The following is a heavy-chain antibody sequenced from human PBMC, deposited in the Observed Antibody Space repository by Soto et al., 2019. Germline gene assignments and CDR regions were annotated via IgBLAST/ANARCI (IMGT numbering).Heavy chain of an antibody. V-gene: IGHV4-30-2*01. Sequence: QLQLQESGSGLVKPSQTLSLTCAVSGGSISSGGYSWSWIRQPPGKGLEWIGYIYHSGSTYYNPSRKSRVTRTGDRSKNQFSLKLSSVTAADTAVYYCAGGIAARPLGYWGQGTLVTVSS. CDR3: AGGIAARPLGY. CDR1: GGSISSGGYS. CDR2: IYHSGST. D-gene: IGHD6-6*01. J-gene: IGHJ4*02.